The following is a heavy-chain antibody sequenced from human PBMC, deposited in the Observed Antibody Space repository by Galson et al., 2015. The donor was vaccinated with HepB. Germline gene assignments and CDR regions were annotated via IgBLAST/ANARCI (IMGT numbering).Heavy chain of an antibody. Sequence: SVKVSCKASGYTFTSYDINWVRQATGQGLEWMGWMNPNSGNTGYAQKFQGRVTMTRNTSISTAYMELSSLRSEDTAVYYCARGWDYSNYYYYYGVDVWGQGTTVTVSS. D-gene: IGHD4-11*01. CDR2: MNPNSGNT. CDR3: ARGWDYSNYYYYYGVDV. J-gene: IGHJ6*02. V-gene: IGHV1-8*01. CDR1: GYTFTSYD.